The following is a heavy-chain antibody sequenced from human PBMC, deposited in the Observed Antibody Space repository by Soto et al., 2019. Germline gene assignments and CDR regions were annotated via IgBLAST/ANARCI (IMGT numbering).Heavy chain of an antibody. V-gene: IGHV3-11*01. J-gene: IGHJ4*02. CDR2: IGSGGSPI. Sequence: QVQLVESGGGLVKPGGSLRLSCAASGFTFSDFYMTWSRQAPGKGLEWIAYIGSGGSPIYYADSVKGRFTISWDNSKKSLYLQMNSLRADDTAMYFCARDEYISAYWGQGTLVTVSS. D-gene: IGHD6-19*01. CDR3: ARDEYISAY. CDR1: GFTFSDFY.